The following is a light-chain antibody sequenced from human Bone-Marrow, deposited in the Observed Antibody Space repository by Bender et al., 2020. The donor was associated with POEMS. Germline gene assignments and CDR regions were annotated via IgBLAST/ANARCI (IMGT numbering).Light chain of an antibody. Sequence: NFRLTQPHSVSGSPGKTVIISCTRSSGSIASNYVHWYQQRPGNGPTTVIYEDNRRHSGVPDRFSGSIDSSSNSASLTISGLKTEDEGDYFCQSYDDNNVVFGGGTGLTVL. J-gene: IGLJ2*01. CDR2: EDN. CDR3: QSYDDNNVV. CDR1: SGSIASNY. V-gene: IGLV6-57*03.